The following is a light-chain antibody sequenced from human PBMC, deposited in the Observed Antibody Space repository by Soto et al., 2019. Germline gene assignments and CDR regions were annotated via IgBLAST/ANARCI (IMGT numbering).Light chain of an antibody. V-gene: IGKV1-9*01. J-gene: IGKJ1*01. CDR1: QGLSSY. Sequence: IQLTQSPSTLSASVGERATISCRASQGLSSYLAWYQQKPGKVPRLLIYGASIRQSGIPSRFSGSGSGTDFTLTISSLQAEDFAIYYCQQNSNYPPTFGEGTKVEIK. CDR3: QQNSNYPPT. CDR2: GAS.